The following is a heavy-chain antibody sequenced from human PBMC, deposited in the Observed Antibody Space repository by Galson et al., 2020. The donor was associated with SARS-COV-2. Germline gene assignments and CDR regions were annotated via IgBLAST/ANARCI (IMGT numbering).Heavy chain of an antibody. CDR1: GGSMSIYY. CDR3: ARRPFGSGSPSTFWYFDL. V-gene: IGHV4-59*08. Sequence: NPSETLSLTCSLFGGSMSIYYWSWIRQTPGRGLEWIGYIYYSGHTMYNPSLKSRVTMSRLTSADQFSLTLSSVTAADTAVYFCARRPFGSGSPSTFWYFDLWGRGTPVTVSS. J-gene: IGHJ2*01. D-gene: IGHD3-10*01. CDR2: IYYSGHT.